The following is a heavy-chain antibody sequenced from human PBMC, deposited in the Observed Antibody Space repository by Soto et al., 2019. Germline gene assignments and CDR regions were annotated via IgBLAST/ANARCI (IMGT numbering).Heavy chain of an antibody. V-gene: IGHV5-10-1*01. CDR3: ARPGTAAQDYYGMDV. CDR1: GYSFTSYW. J-gene: IGHJ6*02. Sequence: GESLKISCKGSGYSFTSYWISWVRQMPGKGLEWMGRIDPSDSYTNYSPSFQGHVTISADKSISTAYLQWSSLKASDTAMYYCARPGTAAQDYYGMDVWGQGTTVTVSS. CDR2: IDPSDSYT. D-gene: IGHD6-13*01.